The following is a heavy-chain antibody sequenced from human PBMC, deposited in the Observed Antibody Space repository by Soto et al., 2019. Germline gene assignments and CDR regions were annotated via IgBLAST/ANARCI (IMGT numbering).Heavy chain of an antibody. Sequence: SETRSLTCAVYGGSFSGYYWSWIRQPPGKGLEWIGEINHSGSTNYNPSLKSRVTISVDTSKNQFSLKLSSVTAADTAVYYCARAPGYYDSSGYRYFDYWGQGTLVTVSS. V-gene: IGHV4-34*01. J-gene: IGHJ4*02. D-gene: IGHD3-22*01. CDR1: GGSFSGYY. CDR2: INHSGST. CDR3: ARAPGYYDSSGYRYFDY.